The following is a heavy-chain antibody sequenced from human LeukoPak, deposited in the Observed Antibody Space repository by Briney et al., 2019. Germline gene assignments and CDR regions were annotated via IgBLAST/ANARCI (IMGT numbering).Heavy chain of an antibody. V-gene: IGHV1-46*01. CDR3: ARDQEAFDY. Sequence: GASVKVSCKASGYSFTSNYIHWVRQAPGQGLEWMGMIYPRDGSTSYAQKFQGRVTVTRDTSTSTVHMELSGLRSEDPAVYYCARDQEAFDYWGQGTLVTVSS. CDR2: IYPRDGST. J-gene: IGHJ4*02. CDR1: GYSFTSNY.